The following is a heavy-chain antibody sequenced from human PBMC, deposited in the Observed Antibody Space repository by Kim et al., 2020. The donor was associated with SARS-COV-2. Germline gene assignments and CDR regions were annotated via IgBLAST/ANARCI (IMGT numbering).Heavy chain of an antibody. Sequence: SETLSLTCAVSGASLSHINWWSWVRQPPGRGLEWIGDIYHNGTTNYKSSLKSRVTSSIDKSKNQFSLKLASLTAADTGVYYCARQLWFGGRRWFDPWGQGTLVTVSS. V-gene: IGHV4-4*02. J-gene: IGHJ5*02. CDR2: IYHNGTT. CDR1: GASLSHINW. CDR3: ARQLWFGGRRWFDP. D-gene: IGHD3-10*01.